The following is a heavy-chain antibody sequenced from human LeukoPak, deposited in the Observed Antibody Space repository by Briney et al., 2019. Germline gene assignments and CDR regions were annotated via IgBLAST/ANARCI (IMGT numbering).Heavy chain of an antibody. D-gene: IGHD1-1*01. V-gene: IGHV3-23*01. CDR1: GFTFSSYS. J-gene: IGHJ4*02. CDR2: ISGSGDTT. Sequence: GGSLRLSCAASGFTFSSYSISWVRQAPRKRPEWVSVISGSGDTTYYAASMKDRFTISRDNSKNTLFLHMNSLRAEDTAVYYCAKAAVGTTGRLPDYWGQGTLVTVSS. CDR3: AKAAVGTTGRLPDY.